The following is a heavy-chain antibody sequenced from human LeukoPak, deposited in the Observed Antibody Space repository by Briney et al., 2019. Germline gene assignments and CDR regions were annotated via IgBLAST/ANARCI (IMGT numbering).Heavy chain of an antibody. CDR1: GFTFSNYA. CDR3: ARDGPYYYDSSGYSYAFDI. Sequence: GGSLRLSCAASGFTFSNYAIHWVRQAPGKGLEWVAVISYDGSNKYYADSVKGRFTISRDNSKNTLYLQMNSLRAEDTAVYYCARDGPYYYDSSGYSYAFDIWGQGTMVTVSS. J-gene: IGHJ3*02. CDR2: ISYDGSNK. V-gene: IGHV3-30*04. D-gene: IGHD3-22*01.